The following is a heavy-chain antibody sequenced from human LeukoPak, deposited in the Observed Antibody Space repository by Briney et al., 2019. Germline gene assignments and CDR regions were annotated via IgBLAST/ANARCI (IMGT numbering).Heavy chain of an antibody. CDR1: GFSLSTSGMC. CDR2: IDWDDDK. D-gene: IGHD2-2*03. CDR3: ARIRATGYCSSTSCYLGGYYYYYMDV. Sequence: SGPALVKPTQTLTLTCTFSGFSLSTSGMCVSWIRQPPGKALEWLALIDWDDDKYYRTSLKTRLTISKDTSKNQVVLTMTNMDPVDTATYYCARIRATGYCSSTSCYLGGYYYYYMDVWGKGTTVTVSS. J-gene: IGHJ6*03. V-gene: IGHV2-70*01.